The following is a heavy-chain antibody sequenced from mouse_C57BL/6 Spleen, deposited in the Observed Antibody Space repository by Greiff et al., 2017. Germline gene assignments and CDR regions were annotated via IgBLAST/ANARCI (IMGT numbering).Heavy chain of an antibody. D-gene: IGHD1-1*01. V-gene: IGHV14-2*01. CDR2: IDPEDGET. J-gene: IGHJ3*01. Sequence: EVQLQQSGAELVKPGASVKLSCTASGFNITDYYMHWVKQRPEQGLEWIGRIDPEDGETKYAPKFQGKATITADTSSNTAYLQLSSLTSEDTAVYYCASGSSHAWFAYWGQGTLVTVSA. CDR3: ASGSSHAWFAY. CDR1: GFNITDYY.